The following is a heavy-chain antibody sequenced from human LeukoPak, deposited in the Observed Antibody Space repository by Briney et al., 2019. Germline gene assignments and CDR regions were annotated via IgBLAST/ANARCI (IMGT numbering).Heavy chain of an antibody. J-gene: IGHJ4*02. CDR2: ISSSGSTI. CDR3: AKDMETGYPDYFDY. D-gene: IGHD5-18*01. V-gene: IGHV3-11*04. CDR1: GFTFSDYY. Sequence: GGSLRLSCAASGFTFSDYYMSWIRQAPGKGLEWVSYISSSGSTIYYADSVKGRFTISRDNSKNTLYLQMNSLRAEDTAVYYCAKDMETGYPDYFDYWGQGTLVTVSS.